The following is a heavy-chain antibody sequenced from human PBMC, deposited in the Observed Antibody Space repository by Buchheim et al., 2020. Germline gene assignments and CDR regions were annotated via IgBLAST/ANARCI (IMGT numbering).Heavy chain of an antibody. CDR3: ARSNYFNAFPFDV. D-gene: IGHD2/OR15-2a*01. J-gene: IGHJ3*01. Sequence: QVQLVQSGGGVVQPGGSLRLSCAASRFTFKNYAFHWVRQAPGKGLEWLSFISQDGTEKYYIDSVKGRFTVSRDDSKGTLYLQLDSLRPEDTAVFYCARSNYFNAFPFDVWGQGT. CDR1: RFTFKNYA. V-gene: IGHV3-30*04. CDR2: ISQDGTEK.